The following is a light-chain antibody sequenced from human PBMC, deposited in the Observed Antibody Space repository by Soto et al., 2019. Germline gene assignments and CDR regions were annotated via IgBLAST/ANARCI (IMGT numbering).Light chain of an antibody. CDR3: CSYAGSSTYV. CDR2: EVS. CDR1: SSDVGSYNL. V-gene: IGLV2-23*02. J-gene: IGLJ1*01. Sequence: QSVLTKPASVSGSPGQWITISCTGTSSDVGSYNLVSWYQQHPGKAPKLMIYEVSKRPSGVSNRSSGSKSGNTASLTISGLQAEDEADYYCCSYAGSSTYVFGTGTKVTVL.